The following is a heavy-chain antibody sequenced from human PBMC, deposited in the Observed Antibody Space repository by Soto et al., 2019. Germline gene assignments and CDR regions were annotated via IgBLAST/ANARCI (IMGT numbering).Heavy chain of an antibody. V-gene: IGHV3-7*03. D-gene: IGHD1-1*01. Sequence: GGSLRLSCAAPGFTFTSYWMTWVRQAPGKGLEWVANINHDGSEKYYVDSVKGRFTISRDNAKNSLYLQLNSLRAEDSALYYCARSRNLDPWGQGTLVTVSS. CDR1: GFTFTSYW. CDR2: INHDGSEK. J-gene: IGHJ5*02. CDR3: ARSRNLDP.